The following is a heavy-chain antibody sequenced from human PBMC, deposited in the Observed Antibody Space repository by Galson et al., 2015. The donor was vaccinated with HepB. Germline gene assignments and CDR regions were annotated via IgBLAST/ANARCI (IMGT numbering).Heavy chain of an antibody. D-gene: IGHD3-10*01. Sequence: SLRLSCAASGFTFSSYSMNWVRQAPGKGLEWVSYISSSSSTIYYADSVKGRFTIPRDNAKNSLYLQMNSLRAEDTAVYYCAREDVRGVITPFGYWGQGTLVTVSS. CDR1: GFTFSSYS. J-gene: IGHJ4*02. V-gene: IGHV3-48*04. CDR3: AREDVRGVITPFGY. CDR2: ISSSSSTI.